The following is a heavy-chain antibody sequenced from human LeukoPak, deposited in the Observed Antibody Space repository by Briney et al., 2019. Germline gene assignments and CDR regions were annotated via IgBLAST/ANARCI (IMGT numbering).Heavy chain of an antibody. CDR2: IYHSGST. V-gene: IGHV4-30-2*01. Sequence: PSETLSLTCTVSGGSISSGGYFWSWIRQPPGKGLEWIGYIYHSGSTYYNPSLKSRVTISVDRSKNQFSLKLSSVTAADTAVYYCARFTFGVVPRDYWGQGTLVTVSS. CDR3: ARFTFGVVPRDY. J-gene: IGHJ4*02. D-gene: IGHD3-3*01. CDR1: GGSISSGGYF.